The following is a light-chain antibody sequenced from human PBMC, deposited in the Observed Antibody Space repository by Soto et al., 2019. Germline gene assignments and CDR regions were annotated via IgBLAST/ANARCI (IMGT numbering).Light chain of an antibody. CDR2: GAS. V-gene: IGKV1-12*01. CDR3: QQTNTFLPRT. Sequence: DIQMTQSPSSVSASVGDRVTITCRASQGISNWLAWYQQQPGKAPKLLIYGASSLQSGVPSRFSGGGSGTQFTLIFSSPQPEDFATYYCQQTNTFLPRTFGGGTKVEI. CDR1: QGISNW. J-gene: IGKJ4*01.